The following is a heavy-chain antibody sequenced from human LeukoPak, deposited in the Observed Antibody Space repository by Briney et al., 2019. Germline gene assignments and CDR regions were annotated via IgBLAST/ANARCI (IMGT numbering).Heavy chain of an antibody. J-gene: IGHJ4*02. CDR1: GFTFSRYA. CDR3: AKDREPVNMIVAVLGD. V-gene: IGHV3-30*02. Sequence: GGSLRLSCAASGFTFSRYAMHWVRQAPGKGLEWVAYIRSDGSYKYYGDTVKGRFTISRDNSKSTLFLQMNSLTTEDAAVYYCAKDREPVNMIVAVLGDWGQGTLVTVSS. D-gene: IGHD3-22*01. CDR2: IRSDGSYK.